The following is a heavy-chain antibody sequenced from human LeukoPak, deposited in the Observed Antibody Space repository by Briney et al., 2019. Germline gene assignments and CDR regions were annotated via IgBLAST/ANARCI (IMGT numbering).Heavy chain of an antibody. V-gene: IGHV4-31*03. Sequence: SETLSLTCTVSGGSISSGGYYWNWIRQHPGKGLEWIGYIYYSGSTYYNPSLKSRVTISVDTSMNQFPLKLSSVTAADTAVYYCARSRGGYCSSTSCSRFDYWGQGTLVTVSS. CDR2: IYYSGST. CDR3: ARSRGGYCSSTSCSRFDY. D-gene: IGHD2-2*01. J-gene: IGHJ4*02. CDR1: GGSISSGGYY.